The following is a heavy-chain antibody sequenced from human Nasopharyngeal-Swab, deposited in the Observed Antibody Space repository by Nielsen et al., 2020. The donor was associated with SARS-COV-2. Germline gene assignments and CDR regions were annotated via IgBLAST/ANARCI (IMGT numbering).Heavy chain of an antibody. CDR1: GYTFTSYD. CDR3: ARGPRGPTESGFNY. CDR2: MNPNSGNT. V-gene: IGHV1-8*01. D-gene: IGHD1-26*01. J-gene: IGHJ4*02. Sequence: ASVKVSCKASGYTFTSYDINWVRQATGQGLEWMGWMNPNSGNTGYAQKFQGRVTMTRNTSISTAYMELSSLRSEDTAVYYCARGPRGPTESGFNYWGQGTLVTVSS.